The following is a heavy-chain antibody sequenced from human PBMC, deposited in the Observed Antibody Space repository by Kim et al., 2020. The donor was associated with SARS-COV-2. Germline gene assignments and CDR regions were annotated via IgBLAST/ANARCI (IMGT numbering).Heavy chain of an antibody. V-gene: IGHV3-23*01. CDR3: AKIATIIYCDY. J-gene: IGHJ4*02. D-gene: IGHD5-12*01. CDR2: K. Sequence: KSNADAVKVRFNIPRDNSKNTLYLQMSSLRAEDTAVYYCAKIATIIYCDYWGQGTLVTVSS.